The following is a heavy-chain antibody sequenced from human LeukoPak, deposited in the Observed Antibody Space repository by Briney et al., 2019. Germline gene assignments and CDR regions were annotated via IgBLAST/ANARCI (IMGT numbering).Heavy chain of an antibody. D-gene: IGHD6-13*01. CDR3: ARDADSSWTYYFDY. V-gene: IGHV1-3*01. CDR1: GYTFTSCA. Sequence: GASVKVSCKASGYTFTSCAMHWVRQAPGQRLEWMGWINAGNGNTKYSQKFQGRVTITRDTSASTAYMELSSLRSEDTAVYYCARDADSSWTYYFDYWGQGTLVTVSS. CDR2: INAGNGNT. J-gene: IGHJ4*02.